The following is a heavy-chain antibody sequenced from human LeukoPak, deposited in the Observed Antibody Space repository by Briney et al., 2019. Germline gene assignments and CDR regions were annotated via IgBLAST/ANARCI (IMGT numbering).Heavy chain of an antibody. J-gene: IGHJ4*02. CDR2: IKQDGSEK. D-gene: IGHD3-16*02. Sequence: GGSLRLSCAASGFTFSSYWMSWVRQAPGKGLEGVANIKQDGSEKYYVDSVKGRFTISRDNAKNSLYLQMNSLRAEDTAVYYCARDAYDYVWGSYRYPEYWGQGTLVTVSS. V-gene: IGHV3-7*01. CDR3: ARDAYDYVWGSYRYPEY. CDR1: GFTFSSYW.